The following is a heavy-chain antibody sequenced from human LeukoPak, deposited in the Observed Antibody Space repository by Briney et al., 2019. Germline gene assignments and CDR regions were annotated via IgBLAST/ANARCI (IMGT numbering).Heavy chain of an antibody. CDR3: AREIAAAGYY. Sequence: ASVKVSCKASGYTFSGYFMHWVRPAPGQGLEWMGWINPNSGGTNYAQKFQGRVTMTRDTSISTAYMELSSLRYDDTAVYYCAREIAAAGYYWGQGALVTVSS. D-gene: IGHD6-13*01. CDR1: GYTFSGYF. CDR2: INPNSGGT. V-gene: IGHV1-2*02. J-gene: IGHJ4*02.